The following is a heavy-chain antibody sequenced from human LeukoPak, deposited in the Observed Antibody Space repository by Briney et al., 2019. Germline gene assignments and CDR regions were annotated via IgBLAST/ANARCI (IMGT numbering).Heavy chain of an antibody. D-gene: IGHD5-12*01. V-gene: IGHV3-48*02. CDR1: GFTFSSYS. CDR3: ARDEGYSGYVDAFDI. CDR2: ISSSSSTI. Sequence: GGSLRLSCAASGFTFSSYSMNWVRQAPGKGLEWVSYISSSSSTIYYADSVKGRFTISRDNAKNSLYLQMNSLRNEDTAVYYCARDEGYSGYVDAFDIWGQGTMVTVSS. J-gene: IGHJ3*02.